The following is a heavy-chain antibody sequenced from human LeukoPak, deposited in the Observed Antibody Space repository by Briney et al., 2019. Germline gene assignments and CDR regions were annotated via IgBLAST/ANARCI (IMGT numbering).Heavy chain of an antibody. D-gene: IGHD3-10*01. J-gene: IGHJ5*02. CDR2: IKSDGST. CDR3: ARAVTYFYGSVTYDWFDP. Sequence: EGSLRLSCAASGFTFSSYWMHWVRQIPGKGLVWVSRIKSDGSTTYADSVKGRFTTSRDNAKNTVYLQMNSLRAEDTAMYYCARAVTYFYGSVTYDWFDPWGQGTLVTVSS. CDR1: GFTFSSYW. V-gene: IGHV3-74*01.